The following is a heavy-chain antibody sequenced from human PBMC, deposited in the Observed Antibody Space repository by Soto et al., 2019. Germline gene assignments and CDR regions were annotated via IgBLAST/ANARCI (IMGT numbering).Heavy chain of an antibody. CDR3: ARTGPYYYDSSGHRDFDY. D-gene: IGHD3-22*01. J-gene: IGHJ4*02. CDR1: GGSFSGYY. CDR2: INHSGST. V-gene: IGHV4-34*01. Sequence: SETLSLTCAVYGGSFSGYYWSWIRQPPGKGLEWIGEINHSGSTNYNPSLKSRVTISVDTSKNQFSLKLSSVTAADTAVYYCARTGPYYYDSSGHRDFDYWGQGTLVTVSS.